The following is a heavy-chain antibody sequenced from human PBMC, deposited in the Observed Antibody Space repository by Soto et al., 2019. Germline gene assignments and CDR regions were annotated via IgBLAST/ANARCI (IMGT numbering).Heavy chain of an antibody. CDR1: GDSVSSGSYY. J-gene: IGHJ6*02. CDR3: ARDPQPKIVTTIGRGIYGMDV. Sequence: SETLSLTCTVSGDSVSSGSYYWSWIRQSPGKGLEWIGYIYYSGRTNYNPSLKSRVTISVDTSKNQFSLKLSSVTAADTAVYYCARDPQPKIVTTIGRGIYGMDVGGQGTTVPVSS. CDR2: IYYSGRT. D-gene: IGHD5-12*01. V-gene: IGHV4-61*01.